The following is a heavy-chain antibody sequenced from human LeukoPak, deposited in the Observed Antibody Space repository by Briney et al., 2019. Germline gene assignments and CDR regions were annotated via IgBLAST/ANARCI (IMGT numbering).Heavy chain of an antibody. V-gene: IGHV3-74*01. Sequence: PGGSLRLSCVASGFTFSIYWIHWVRQAPGKGLVWVSRINSDGSSTIYADSVKGRFTISRDDAKNTVYLQMNGLRDEDTAVYYCAREVVLTGISVVDSWGPGTLVTVSS. CDR3: AREVVLTGISVVDS. D-gene: IGHD2-21*02. CDR2: INSDGSST. J-gene: IGHJ4*02. CDR1: GFTFSIYW.